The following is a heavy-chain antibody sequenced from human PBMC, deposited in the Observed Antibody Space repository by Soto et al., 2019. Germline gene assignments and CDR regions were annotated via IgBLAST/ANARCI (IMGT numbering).Heavy chain of an antibody. CDR1: GLPVAGSY. D-gene: IGHD3-10*01. Sequence: GGSLRLSCVASGLPVAGSYMAWVRQAPGEGLEWASVIYNDGTTYYSQSVEGRFTISRDTSKNTLYLQMDRLRDEDTAVYYCVRPLPSGQTHARDVWGQGTTVTVSS. CDR2: IYNDGTT. V-gene: IGHV3-53*01. CDR3: VRPLPSGQTHARDV. J-gene: IGHJ6*02.